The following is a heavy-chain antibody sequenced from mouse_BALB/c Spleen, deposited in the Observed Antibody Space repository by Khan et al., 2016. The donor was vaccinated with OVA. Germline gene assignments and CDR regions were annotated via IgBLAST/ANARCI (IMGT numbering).Heavy chain of an antibody. CDR1: GFNIKDYY. V-gene: IGHV14-4*02. D-gene: IGHD2-1*01. Sequence: VQLKQSGAELVRSGASVKLSCTASGFNIKDYYMHWVKQRPEQGLEWIGWIDPENGDTEYAPKFQGKDTMTADTSTNTAYLQLSSLTSEDTSVYSCNGVNYEDFDYWGHGTTLTVAS. CDR3: NGVNYEDFDY. J-gene: IGHJ2*01. CDR2: IDPENGDT.